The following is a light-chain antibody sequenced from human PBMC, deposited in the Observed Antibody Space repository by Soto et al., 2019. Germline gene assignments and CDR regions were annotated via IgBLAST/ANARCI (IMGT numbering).Light chain of an antibody. Sequence: QSVLTQPPSASGTPGQRVTISCSGSSSNIGSNTVNWYQQLPGTAPKLLIYSNNQRPSGVPDRFSGPKSGTSASLAISGLQSEDEADYYCAAWDDSLNGLFGIGTKVTVL. V-gene: IGLV1-44*01. J-gene: IGLJ1*01. CDR3: AAWDDSLNGL. CDR2: SNN. CDR1: SSNIGSNT.